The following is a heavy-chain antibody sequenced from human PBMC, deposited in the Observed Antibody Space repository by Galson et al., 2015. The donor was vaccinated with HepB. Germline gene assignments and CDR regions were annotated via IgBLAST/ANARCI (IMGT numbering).Heavy chain of an antibody. CDR1: GFTFSSYC. V-gene: IGHV3-33*01. CDR2: IWYDGSNK. Sequence: SLRLSCAASGFTFSSYCMHWVRQAPGKGLEWVAVIWYDGSNKYYADSVKGRFTIPRDNSKNTLYLQMNSLRAEDTAVYYCARDYYDSSGYYFQIYWYFDLWGRGTLVTVSS. D-gene: IGHD3-22*01. J-gene: IGHJ2*01. CDR3: ARDYYDSSGYYFQIYWYFDL.